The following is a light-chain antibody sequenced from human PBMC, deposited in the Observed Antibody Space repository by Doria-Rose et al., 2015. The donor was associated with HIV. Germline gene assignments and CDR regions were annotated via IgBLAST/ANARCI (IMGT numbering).Light chain of an antibody. CDR1: QSFSSTY. CDR3: HQYGTSWT. CDR2: DGS. J-gene: IGKJ1*01. V-gene: IGKV3-20*01. Sequence: VLTQSPGTLSLSPGERATLSCRASQSFSSTYLAWYQQKPGQAPSLLIYDGSTRATGIPDRFSASGSGTDFTLTINRLEPEDLALYYCHQYGTSWTFGQGTKVEI.